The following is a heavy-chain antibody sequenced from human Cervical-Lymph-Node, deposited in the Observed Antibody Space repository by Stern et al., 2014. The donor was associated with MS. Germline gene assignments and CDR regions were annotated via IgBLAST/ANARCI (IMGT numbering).Heavy chain of an antibody. CDR1: GFTVSSSY. Sequence: EVQLVESGGGLIQPGGSLRLSCAASGFTVSSSYMSWVRQAPGKRLEWVSAIHNGGATYYADSVKGRFTISRDNSKNTLYFQMSSLRAEDTAVYYCARVGRGYISGYSFDYWAQGTLVTVSS. D-gene: IGHD5-18*01. CDR2: IHNGGAT. J-gene: IGHJ4*02. V-gene: IGHV3-53*01. CDR3: ARVGRGYISGYSFDY.